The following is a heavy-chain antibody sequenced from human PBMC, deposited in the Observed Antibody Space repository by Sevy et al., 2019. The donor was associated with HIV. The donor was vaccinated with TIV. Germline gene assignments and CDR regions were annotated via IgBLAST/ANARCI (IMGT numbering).Heavy chain of an antibody. Sequence: SETLSLTCSVSGVSFPGSPYYWSWIRQAPGKGLEWIGYMYNSGSTFYNPSLEGRVIMSVDKSKTQFSLRLSTVTAADTAVYYCARRPIRMLWGGFGRWGQGTLVTVSS. J-gene: IGHJ4*02. CDR2: MYNSGST. D-gene: IGHD3-16*01. V-gene: IGHV4-30-4*01. CDR1: GVSFPGSPYY. CDR3: ARRPIRMLWGGFGR.